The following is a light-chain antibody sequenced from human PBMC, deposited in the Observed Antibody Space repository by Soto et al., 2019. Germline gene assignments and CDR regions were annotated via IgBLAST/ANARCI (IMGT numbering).Light chain of an antibody. CDR2: GAS. CDR3: QQYGSSPPMYT. J-gene: IGKJ5*01. V-gene: IGKV3-20*01. Sequence: EIVLTQSPATLSLSPGERATLSCRASQTVISNLAWYQQKPGQAPRLLIYGASSRATGIPDRFSGSGSGTDFTLTISRLEPEDFAVYYCQQYGSSPPMYTFGQGTRLEIK. CDR1: QTVISN.